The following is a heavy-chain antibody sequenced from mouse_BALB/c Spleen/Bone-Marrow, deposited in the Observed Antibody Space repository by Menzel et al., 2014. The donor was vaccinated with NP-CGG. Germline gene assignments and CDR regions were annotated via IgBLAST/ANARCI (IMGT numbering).Heavy chain of an antibody. CDR2: IYPGDGNT. CDR3: TRGGYGNYVGYAMDY. Sequence: QVQLQQSGPEPVKPGALVKISCKASGYTFTSYDINWVKQRPGQGLEWIGWIYPGDGNTKYNEKFKGKALLTADKSSSTAYMQLSSLTSENSAVYFCTRGGYGNYVGYAMDYWGQGTSVTVSS. D-gene: IGHD2-10*02. V-gene: IGHV1S56*01. J-gene: IGHJ4*01. CDR1: GYTFTSYD.